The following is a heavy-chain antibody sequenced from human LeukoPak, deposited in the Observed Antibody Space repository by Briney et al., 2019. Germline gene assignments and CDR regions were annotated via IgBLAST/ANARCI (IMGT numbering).Heavy chain of an antibody. CDR2: ISGSGGST. Sequence: PGGSLRLSCAASGFTFGSYAMSWVRQAPGKGLEWVSAISGSGGSTYYADSVKGRFTISRDNSKNTLYLQMNSLRAEDTAVYYCATCSGGSCYPGIAEYFQHWGQGTLVTVSS. J-gene: IGHJ1*01. CDR3: ATCSGGSCYPGIAEYFQH. CDR1: GFTFGSYA. V-gene: IGHV3-23*01. D-gene: IGHD2-15*01.